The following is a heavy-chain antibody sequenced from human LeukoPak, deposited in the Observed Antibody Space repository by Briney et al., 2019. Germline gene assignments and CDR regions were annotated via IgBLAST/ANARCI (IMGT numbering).Heavy chain of an antibody. V-gene: IGHV4-39*07. CDR1: GGSISSTSYY. J-gene: IGHJ4*02. D-gene: IGHD3-22*01. CDR3: AISSGYYYAYDY. CDR2: INHSGST. Sequence: PSETLSLTCTVSGGSISSTSYYWGWIRQPPGKGLEWIGEINHSGSTNYNPSLKSRVTISVDTSKNQFSLKLSSVTAADTAVYYCAISSGYYYAYDYWGQGTLVTVSS.